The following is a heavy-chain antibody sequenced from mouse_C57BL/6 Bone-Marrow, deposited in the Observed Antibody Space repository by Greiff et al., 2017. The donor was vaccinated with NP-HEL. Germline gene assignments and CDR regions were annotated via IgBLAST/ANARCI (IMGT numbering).Heavy chain of an antibody. CDR2: IYPGDGDT. Sequence: VQLQQSGAELVKPGASVKISCKASGYAFSSYWMNGVKERPGKGLGWIGQIYPGDGDTKYNGKFKGKATLTADKSSSTAYMQVSSLTSEDSAVYFCARGDYGSSRFGYAMDYWGQGTSVTVSS. D-gene: IGHD1-1*01. CDR3: ARGDYGSSRFGYAMDY. V-gene: IGHV1-80*01. J-gene: IGHJ4*01. CDR1: GYAFSSYW.